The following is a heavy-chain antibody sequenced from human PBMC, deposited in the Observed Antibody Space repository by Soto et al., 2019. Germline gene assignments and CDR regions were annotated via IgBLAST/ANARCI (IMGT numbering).Heavy chain of an antibody. D-gene: IGHD6-6*01. CDR3: ARDRSIAARPGYFDL. CDR1: GXTFSSYS. V-gene: IGHV3-30-3*01. J-gene: IGHJ2*01. CDR2: ISYDGSNK. Sequence: GSLKLSCAASGXTFSSYSMHRVRQAPGKGLEWVAVISYDGSNKYYADSVKGRFTISRYNSKNKLYLQMNSMRAEDTAVYYCARDRSIAARPGYFDLWGRGTLVTVS.